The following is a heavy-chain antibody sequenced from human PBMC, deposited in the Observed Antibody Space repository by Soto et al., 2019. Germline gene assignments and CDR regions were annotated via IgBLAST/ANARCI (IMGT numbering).Heavy chain of an antibody. D-gene: IGHD4-17*01. V-gene: IGHV1-46*03. Sequence: GASVKVSCKASGYTFTSYYMHWVRQAPGQGLEWMGIINPSGGSTSYAQKFQDRVTMTRDTSTSTVYMELSSLRSEDAAVYYCARGDYGDYGSDYWGQGTLVTVSS. CDR1: GYTFTSYY. CDR2: INPSGGST. CDR3: ARGDYGDYGSDY. J-gene: IGHJ4*02.